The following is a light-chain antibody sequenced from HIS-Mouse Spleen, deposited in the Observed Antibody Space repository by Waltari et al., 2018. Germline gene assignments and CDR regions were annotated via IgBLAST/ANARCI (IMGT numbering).Light chain of an antibody. CDR3: QVWDSSSDHVV. V-gene: IGLV3-21*02. J-gene: IGLJ2*01. CDR1: NIGSKS. Sequence: SYVLTQPPSVSVAPGQTARITCGGNNIGSKSVHWYQQKPGQAPVLVVYDDSDLPSGIPGRLSGSNSGNTATLTISRVEAGDEADYYCQVWDSSSDHVVFGGGTKLTVL. CDR2: DDS.